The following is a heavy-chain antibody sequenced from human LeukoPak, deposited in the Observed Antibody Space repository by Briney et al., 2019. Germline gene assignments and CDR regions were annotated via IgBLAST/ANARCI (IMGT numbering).Heavy chain of an antibody. V-gene: IGHV1-69*13. D-gene: IGHD5-18*01. J-gene: IGHJ2*01. CDR3: AKEGDTALVTGYFDL. CDR2: IIPIFGTA. Sequence: SVKVSCKASGGTFGSYVISWVRQAPGQGLEWMGGIIPIFGTAHYAQKFQGRLTITADESTSTVYMETSSLRSEDTAMYYCAKEGDTALVTGYFDLWGRGTLVIVSA. CDR1: GGTFGSYV.